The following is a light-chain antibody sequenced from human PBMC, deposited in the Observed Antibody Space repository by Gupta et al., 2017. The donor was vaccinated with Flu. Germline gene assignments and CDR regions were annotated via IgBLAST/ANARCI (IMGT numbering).Light chain of an antibody. CDR2: AAS. V-gene: IGKV1-9*01. CDR1: QGISSY. J-gene: IGKJ3*01. Sequence: DIQLTQSPSFLSASVGDRVTITCRASQGISSYLAWYQQKPGKAPKLLIYAASTLQSGVPSRFSGSGSGTEFTLTISSRQPEDFATYYCQQLNSYPVFTFGHGTXVDIK. CDR3: QQLNSYPVFT.